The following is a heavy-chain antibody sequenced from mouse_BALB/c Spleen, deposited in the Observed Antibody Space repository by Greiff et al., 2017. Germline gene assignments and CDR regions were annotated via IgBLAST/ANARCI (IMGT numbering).Heavy chain of an antibody. Sequence: QVQLQQSGAELVKPGASVKLSCKASGYTFTSYYMYWVKQRPGQGLEWIGEINPSNGGTNFNEKFKSKATLTVDKSSSTAYMQISSLTSEDSAVYYCTGAPQFAYWGQGTLVTVSA. CDR3: TGAPQFAY. CDR2: INPSNGGT. CDR1: GYTFTSYY. J-gene: IGHJ3*01. V-gene: IGHV1S81*02.